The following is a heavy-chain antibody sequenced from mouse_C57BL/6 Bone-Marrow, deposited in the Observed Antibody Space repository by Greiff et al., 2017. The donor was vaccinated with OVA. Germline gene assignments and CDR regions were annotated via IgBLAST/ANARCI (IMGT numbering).Heavy chain of an antibody. Sequence: EVQLQQSGPGLVKPSQSLSLTCSVTGYSITSGYYRNWIRQFPGNKLEWMGNISYGGSNNYNPSLKNRTSITRDTSTNQFFLKLNSVTTEDTATYYCAREGAYFDVWGTGTTVTVSS. CDR2: ISYGGSN. V-gene: IGHV3-6*01. J-gene: IGHJ1*03. CDR3: AREGAYFDV. CDR1: GYSITSGYY.